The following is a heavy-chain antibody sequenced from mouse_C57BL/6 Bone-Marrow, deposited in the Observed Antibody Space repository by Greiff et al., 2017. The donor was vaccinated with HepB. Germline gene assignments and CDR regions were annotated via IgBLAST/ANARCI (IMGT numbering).Heavy chain of an antibody. Sequence: QVHVKQSGAELVRPGTSVKMSCKASGYTFTNYWIGWAKQRPGHGLEWIGDIYPGGGYTNYNEKFKGKATLTADKSSSTAYMQFSSLTSEDSALYYCARAEGAYDYTSAWFAYWGQGTLVTVSA. CDR3: ARAEGAYDYTSAWFAY. CDR2: IYPGGGYT. J-gene: IGHJ3*01. V-gene: IGHV1-63*01. CDR1: GYTFTNYW. D-gene: IGHD2-4*01.